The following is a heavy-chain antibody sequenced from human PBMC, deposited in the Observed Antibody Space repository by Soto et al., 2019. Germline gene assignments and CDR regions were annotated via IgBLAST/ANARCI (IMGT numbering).Heavy chain of an antibody. Sequence: QVQLMQSGAEVRKPGASVKVSCKVSGYSFGLYYINWVRQAPGEGPEWMGWISPNSGATSYAQKYEGRVTMTRDRSITTVFMELTSLTSDDTDVYYCARGGSWYDFWGQGTPVTVS. D-gene: IGHD6-13*01. CDR3: ARGGSWYDF. V-gene: IGHV1-2*02. CDR1: GYSFGLYY. J-gene: IGHJ4*02. CDR2: ISPNSGAT.